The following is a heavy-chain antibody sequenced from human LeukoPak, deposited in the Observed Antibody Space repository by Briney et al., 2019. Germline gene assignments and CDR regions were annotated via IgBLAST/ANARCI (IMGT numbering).Heavy chain of an antibody. Sequence: ASVKVPCKVSGYTLTELSMHWVRQAPGKGLEWMGGFDPEDGETIYAQKFQGRVTMTEDTSTDTAYMELSSLRSEDTAVYYCATGSTPTAFPYDYFDYWGQGTLVTVSS. CDR2: FDPEDGET. CDR1: GYTLTELS. CDR3: ATGSTPTAFPYDYFDY. J-gene: IGHJ4*02. V-gene: IGHV1-24*01. D-gene: IGHD3-3*02.